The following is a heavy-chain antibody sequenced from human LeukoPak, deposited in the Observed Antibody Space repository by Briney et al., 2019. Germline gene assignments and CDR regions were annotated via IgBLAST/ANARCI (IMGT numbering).Heavy chain of an antibody. D-gene: IGHD3-16*01. CDR3: VRGGGLFDY. J-gene: IGHJ4*02. CDR1: GFTFSGSW. CDR2: IKQDGSEE. V-gene: IGHV3-7*04. Sequence: PGGSLRLSCAASGFTFSGSWMNWVRQPPGKGLEWVANIKQDGSEEHYVDSVKGRFTISRDNAKNQLSLQMNSLRAEDTAVYYCVRGGGLFDYWGQGTLVTVSS.